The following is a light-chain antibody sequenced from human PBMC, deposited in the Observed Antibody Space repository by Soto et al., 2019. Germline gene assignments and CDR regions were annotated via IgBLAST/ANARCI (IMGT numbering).Light chain of an antibody. J-gene: IGKJ1*01. Sequence: DIQMTQSPSSLSASVGDRVTITCQASQGITNYLNWYQQKPGKAPKLLIYGASNLETGVPSRFSGSGSGTDFTLTISSLQPEDFATYYCQQSYSTPWTFGQGTKVDIK. V-gene: IGKV1-39*01. CDR3: QQSYSTPWT. CDR1: QGITNY. CDR2: GAS.